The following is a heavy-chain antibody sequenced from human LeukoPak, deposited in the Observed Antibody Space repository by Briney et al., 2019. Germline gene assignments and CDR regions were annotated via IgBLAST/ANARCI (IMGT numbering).Heavy chain of an antibody. J-gene: IGHJ4*02. D-gene: IGHD3-22*01. CDR2: ISYDGSNK. Sequence: GRSLRLSCAASGFTFSSYAMHWVRQAPGKGLEWVAVISYDGSNKYYADSVKGRFTISRDNSKNTLYLQMNSLRAEDTAVYYCARDRPNNNHYDSSGYSMGPPDYWGQGTLVTVSS. CDR3: ARDRPNNNHYDSSGYSMGPPDY. V-gene: IGHV3-30*04. CDR1: GFTFSSYA.